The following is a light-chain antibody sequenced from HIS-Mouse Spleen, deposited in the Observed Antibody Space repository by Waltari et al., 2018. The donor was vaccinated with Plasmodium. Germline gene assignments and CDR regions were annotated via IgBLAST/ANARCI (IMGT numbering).Light chain of an antibody. V-gene: IGLV2-23*01. CDR2: EGS. J-gene: IGLJ1*01. CDR3: CSYAGSSTYV. Sequence: QSALTQPASVSGSPGQSITISCTGTSSDVGSYNLVSWYQQQPGKAPEIMIYEGSKRPSGVANRFSGSKSGNTASLTISGLQAEDEADYYCCSYAGSSTYVFGTGTKVTVL. CDR1: SSDVGSYNL.